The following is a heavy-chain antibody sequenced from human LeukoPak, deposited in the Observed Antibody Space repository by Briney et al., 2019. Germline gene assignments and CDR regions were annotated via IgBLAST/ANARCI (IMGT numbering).Heavy chain of an antibody. D-gene: IGHD2-15*01. CDR3: ARDIASTRMDV. V-gene: IGHV3-33*01. CDR2: IWYDGSNE. CDR1: GFTFRSHG. J-gene: IGHJ4*02. Sequence: GGSLRLSCVASGFTFRSHGMHWVRQAPGKGLEWVAVIWYDGSNEYFADSVKGRFTISRDNSKNILYLQMNSLRAEDTAVYYCARDIASTRMDVWGQGTLVTVSS.